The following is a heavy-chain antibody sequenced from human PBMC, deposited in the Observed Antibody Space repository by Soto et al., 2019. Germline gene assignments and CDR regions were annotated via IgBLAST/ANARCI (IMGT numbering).Heavy chain of an antibody. D-gene: IGHD6-13*01. V-gene: IGHV4-34*01. CDR3: ARGNIAAALVY. CDR2: INHSGRT. CDR1: GLSISGHY. Sequence: SETLSLTCAFYGLSISGHYWNWIRQPPGKGLEWIGEINHSGRTNYNPSLKSRVTISVDTSKNQFSLNLGSVTAADTAVYYCARGNIAAALVYWGQGTLVTVSS. J-gene: IGHJ4*02.